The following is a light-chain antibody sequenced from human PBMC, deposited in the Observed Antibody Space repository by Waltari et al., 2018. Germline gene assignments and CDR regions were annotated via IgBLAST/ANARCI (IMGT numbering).Light chain of an antibody. V-gene: IGKV4-1*01. J-gene: IGKJ3*01. CDR1: QDVTNS. CDR2: WAS. Sequence: DLVMTQSPECLGVSLGERATLNCKSSQDVTNSLSWYKQQPGQPPELLIYWASTRESGVPDRFSGSGFGTDFTLTIRSLQAEDVAVYYCLQHYTTPFTFGPGTRVDI. CDR3: LQHYTTPFT.